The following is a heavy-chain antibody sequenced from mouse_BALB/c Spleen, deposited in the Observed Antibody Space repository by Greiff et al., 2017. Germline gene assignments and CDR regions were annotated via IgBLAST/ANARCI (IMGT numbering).Heavy chain of an antibody. V-gene: IGHV1-4*01. CDR2: INPSSGYT. J-gene: IGHJ4*01. CDR3: ASQTALFYAMDY. D-gene: IGHD3-2*01. Sequence: QVQLQQSGAELARPGASVKMSCKASGYTFTSYTMHWVKQRPGQGLEWIGYINPSSGYTNYNQKFKDKATLTADKSSSTAYMQLSSLTSEDSAVYYCASQTALFYAMDYWGQGTSVTVSS. CDR1: GYTFTSYT.